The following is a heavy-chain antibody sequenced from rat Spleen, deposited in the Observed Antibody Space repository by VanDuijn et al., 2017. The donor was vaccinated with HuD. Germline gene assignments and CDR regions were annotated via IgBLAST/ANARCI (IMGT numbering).Heavy chain of an antibody. CDR3: VREDAGVNY. D-gene: IGHD4-4*01. CDR1: GFNFKDYW. V-gene: IGHV4-2*01. CDR2: INKDSRTI. J-gene: IGHJ2*01. Sequence: EVKLVEFGGGLVQPGRSLNLSCAASGFNFKDYWMGWVRQAPGQRLEWIGVINKDSRTIKYSPSLKDKCIISRNNAKNTLYLQMSKLGSEDTAIYYCVREDAGVNYWCQGVMVTVSS.